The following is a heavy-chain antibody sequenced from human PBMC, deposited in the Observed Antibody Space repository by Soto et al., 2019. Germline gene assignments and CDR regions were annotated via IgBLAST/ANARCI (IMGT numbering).Heavy chain of an antibody. CDR1: GFTFDDYT. D-gene: IGHD3-22*01. CDR3: AKDLKSLYYYDSSGGIDY. V-gene: IGHV3-43*01. CDR2: ISWDGGST. Sequence: PGGSLRLSCAASGFTFDDYTMHWVRQAPGKGLEWVSLISWDGGSTYYADSVKGRFTISRDNSKNSLYLQMNSLRAEDTALYYSAKDLKSLYYYDSSGGIDYWGQGTLVTVSS. J-gene: IGHJ4*02.